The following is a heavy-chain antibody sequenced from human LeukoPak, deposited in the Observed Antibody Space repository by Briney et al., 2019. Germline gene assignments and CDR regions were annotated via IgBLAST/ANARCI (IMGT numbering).Heavy chain of an antibody. CDR3: EELGITMIGGV. J-gene: IGHJ6*04. CDR1: GFTFSSYE. Sequence: GGSLRLSCAASGFTFSSYEMSWVRQAPGKGLEWVSYISSSGSTIYYADCVKGRFTISRATAKHSLCQQMNSVRAEDTAVYYCEELGITMIGGVWGKGTTVTISS. V-gene: IGHV3-48*03. D-gene: IGHD3-10*02. CDR2: ISSSGSTI.